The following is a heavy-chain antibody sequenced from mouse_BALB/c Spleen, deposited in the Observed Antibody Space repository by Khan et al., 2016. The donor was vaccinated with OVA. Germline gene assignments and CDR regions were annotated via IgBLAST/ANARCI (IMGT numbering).Heavy chain of an antibody. J-gene: IGHJ3*01. D-gene: IGHD2-14*01. CDR2: MISNGYT. CDR1: GDSISSGY. V-gene: IGHV3-8*02. CDR3: ARSTYRYAFAY. Sequence: VQLQESGPSLVQPSQTLSLTCSVTGDSISSGYWSWIRKFPGNKLEYMGYMISNGYTYYNPSLKSRISITRHTSKNQYYLQLNSVTTEDTATYYCARSTYRYAFAYWGQGTLVTVSA.